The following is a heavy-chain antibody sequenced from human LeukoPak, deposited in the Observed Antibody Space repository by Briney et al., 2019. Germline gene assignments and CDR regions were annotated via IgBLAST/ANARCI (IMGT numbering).Heavy chain of an antibody. D-gene: IGHD3-22*01. CDR2: INPNSGGT. CDR3: AREYYYDSSGYYYPEAFDI. V-gene: IGHV1-2*02. J-gene: IGHJ3*02. Sequence: GASVKVSCKASRYTFTGYYMHWVRQAPGQRLEWMGWINPNSGGTNYAQKFQGRVTMTRDTSISTAYMELSRLRSDDTAVYYCAREYYYDSSGYYYPEAFDIWGQGTMVTVSS. CDR1: RYTFTGYY.